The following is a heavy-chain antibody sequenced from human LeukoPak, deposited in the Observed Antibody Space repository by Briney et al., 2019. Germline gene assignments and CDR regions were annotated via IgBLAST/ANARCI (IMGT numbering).Heavy chain of an antibody. D-gene: IGHD1-26*01. Sequence: PGGSLRLSCAASGFTFRSYSMNWVRQAPGKGLEWVSSISSSSTYICYADSLKGRFTISRDNAKNSLYLQMESLRAEDTAVYYCPKEVSGDPWGQGTLVTVSS. J-gene: IGHJ5*02. V-gene: IGHV3-21*01. CDR1: GFTFRSYS. CDR3: PKEVSGDP. CDR2: ISSSSTYI.